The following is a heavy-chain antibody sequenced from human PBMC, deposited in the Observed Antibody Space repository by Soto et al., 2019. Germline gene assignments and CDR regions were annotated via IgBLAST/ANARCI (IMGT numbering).Heavy chain of an antibody. CDR2: IVVGSGNT. V-gene: IGHV1-58*01. J-gene: IGHJ4*02. D-gene: IGHD3-3*01. CDR1: GFTFSSSA. CDR3: AADNDFWSGHYSFDY. Sequence: SVKVSCKASGFTFSSSAVQWVRQARGQRLEWIGWIVVGSGNTNYAQKFQERVTITRDMSTSTAYMELTSLRSGDTAVYYCAADNDFWSGHYSFDYWGQGALVTVSS.